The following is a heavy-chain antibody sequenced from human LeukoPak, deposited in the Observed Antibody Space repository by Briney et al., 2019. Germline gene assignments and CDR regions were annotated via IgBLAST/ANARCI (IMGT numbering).Heavy chain of an antibody. CDR3: AKNPHPFTARPYYFDY. CDR1: GFTFSSYG. Sequence: PGGSLRLSCVASGFTFSSYGMHWVRQAPGKGLEWVAVISYDGSNKYYADSVKGRFTIPRDNSKNTLYLQMNSLRAEDTAVYYCAKNPHPFTARPYYFDYWGQGTLVTVSS. V-gene: IGHV3-30*18. CDR2: ISYDGSNK. D-gene: IGHD6-6*01. J-gene: IGHJ4*02.